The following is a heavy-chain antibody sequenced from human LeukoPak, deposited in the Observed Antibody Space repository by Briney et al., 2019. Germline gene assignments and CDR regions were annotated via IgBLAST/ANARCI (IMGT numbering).Heavy chain of an antibody. J-gene: IGHJ4*02. CDR1: GGSISSGSYY. D-gene: IGHD3-10*01. CDR3: AREGSVWFGEFKDY. V-gene: IGHV4-61*02. CDR2: IYTSGST. Sequence: SQTLSLTCTVSGGSISSGSYYWSWIRQPAGKGLEWIGRIYTSGSTNYNPSLKSRVTISVDTSKNQFSPNLSSVTAADTAVYYCAREGSVWFGEFKDYWGQGTLVTVSS.